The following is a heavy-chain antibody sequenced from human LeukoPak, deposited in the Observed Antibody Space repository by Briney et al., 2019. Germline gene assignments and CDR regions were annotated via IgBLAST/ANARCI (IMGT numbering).Heavy chain of an antibody. J-gene: IGHJ6*02. CDR2: INPNSGGT. CDR3: ARGGRSLYYDYVWGSYRYTPNYYYYGMDV. CDR1: GYTFTGYY. D-gene: IGHD3-16*02. Sequence: ASVKVSCKASGYTFTGYYMHWVRQAPGQGLEWMGWINPNSGGTNYAQKFQGRVTMTRDTSISTAYMELSRLRSDDTAVYYCARGGRSLYYDYVWGSYRYTPNYYYYGMDVWGQGTTVTVSS. V-gene: IGHV1-2*02.